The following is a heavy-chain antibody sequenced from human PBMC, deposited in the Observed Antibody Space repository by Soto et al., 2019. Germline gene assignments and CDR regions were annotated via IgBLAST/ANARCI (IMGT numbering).Heavy chain of an antibody. J-gene: IGHJ4*02. CDR2: IWHDGSVK. CDR3: ARDNRFYFDY. CDR1: GFTFSNYG. V-gene: IGHV3-33*01. Sequence: QVHLVESGGGVVQPGRSLRLSCATSGFTFSNYGMHWVRQAPGKGLEWVSVIWHDGSVKYYADSVKGRFTISRDNSKNTLYLQMNSPRGEDTAMYYCARDNRFYFDYWGQGTLVTVSS.